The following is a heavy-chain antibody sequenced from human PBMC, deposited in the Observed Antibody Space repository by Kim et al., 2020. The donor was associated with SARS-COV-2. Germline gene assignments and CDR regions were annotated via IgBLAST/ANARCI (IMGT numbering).Heavy chain of an antibody. Sequence: GGSLRLSCAASGFTFSSYGMHWVRQAPGKGLEWVAVISYDGSNKYYADSVKGRFTISRDNSKNTLYLQMNSLRAEDTAVYYCAKDHLWYNWNDAGGAFD. CDR1: GFTFSSYG. V-gene: IGHV3-30*18. CDR2: ISYDGSNK. D-gene: IGHD1-1*01. J-gene: IGHJ3*02. CDR3: AKDHLWYNWNDAGGAFD.